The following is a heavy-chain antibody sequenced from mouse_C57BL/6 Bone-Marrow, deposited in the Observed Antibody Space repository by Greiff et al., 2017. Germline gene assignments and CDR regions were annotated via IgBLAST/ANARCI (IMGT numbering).Heavy chain of an antibody. CDR1: GYTFTDYY. D-gene: IGHD1-1*01. Sequence: EVQLQQSGPVLVKPGASVKLSCKASGYTFTDYYMNWVQQSHGKSLEWIGVINPYNGGTSYNQKFKGKATLTVDKSSSTAYMELNRLTSEDSAVYYCAREGYGSSYGYFDVWGAGTTVTVSS. J-gene: IGHJ1*01. CDR3: AREGYGSSYGYFDV. CDR2: INPYNGGT. V-gene: IGHV1-19*01.